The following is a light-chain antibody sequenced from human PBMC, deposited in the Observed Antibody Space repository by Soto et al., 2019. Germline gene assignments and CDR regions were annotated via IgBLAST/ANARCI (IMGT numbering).Light chain of an antibody. CDR2: GVS. V-gene: IGKV1-39*01. J-gene: IGKJ5*01. CDR3: QQSNTVPNT. CDR1: ESINSY. Sequence: DTQMTQSPSSLSASVGDRVTISCRASESINSYLNWYQQKPGKAPKLLIYGVSNLQSGVPSRFSGSVSGTDFTLTISSLQPEDFATYYCQQSNTVPNTFGQGTRLEIK.